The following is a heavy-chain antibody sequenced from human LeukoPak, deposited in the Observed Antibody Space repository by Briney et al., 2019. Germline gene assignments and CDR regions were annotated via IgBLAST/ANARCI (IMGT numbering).Heavy chain of an antibody. CDR3: ARANGYYGSGIPYFDF. V-gene: IGHV4-59*12. D-gene: IGHD3-10*01. CDR2: IYHSVST. Sequence: SETLSLTCTVSGVSISSYSWNWIRQPPGKGLEWIGYIYHSVSTYYNPSLMSRVTISVERSKNQFSLKLTSVTAAEAALYYCARANGYYGSGIPYFDFWGQGTLVTVSS. J-gene: IGHJ4*02. CDR1: GVSISSYS.